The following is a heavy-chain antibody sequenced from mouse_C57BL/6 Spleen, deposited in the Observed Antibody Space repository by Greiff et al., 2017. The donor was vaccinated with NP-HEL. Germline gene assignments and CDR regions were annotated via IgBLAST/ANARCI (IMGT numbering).Heavy chain of an antibody. CDR1: GFNIKDYY. V-gene: IGHV14-1*01. CDR2: IDPEDGDT. CDR3: TRAYDYDGLWYFDV. J-gene: IGHJ1*03. D-gene: IGHD2-4*01. Sequence: EVQLQESGAELVRPGASVKLSCTASGFNIKDYYMHWVQQRPEQGLEWIGRIDPEDGDTEYAPTFQGKATMTADTSSNTAYLQLSSLTSEDTAVYYCTRAYDYDGLWYFDVWGTGTTVTVSS.